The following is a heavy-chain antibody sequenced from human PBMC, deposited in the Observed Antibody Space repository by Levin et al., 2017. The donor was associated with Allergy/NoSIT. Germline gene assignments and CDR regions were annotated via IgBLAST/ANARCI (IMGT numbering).Heavy chain of an antibody. Sequence: SETLSLTCVVSGGSIRNYYWGWIRQTPGKGLECIGYIYYNGSPNYNPSLKSRVTISVDTSKNQFSLKLSSVTAADTAVYYCARVGAAAGYYFDYWGQGALVTVSS. CDR1: GGSIRNYY. CDR2: IYYNGSP. CDR3: ARVGAAAGYYFDY. V-gene: IGHV4-59*01. J-gene: IGHJ4*02. D-gene: IGHD6-13*01.